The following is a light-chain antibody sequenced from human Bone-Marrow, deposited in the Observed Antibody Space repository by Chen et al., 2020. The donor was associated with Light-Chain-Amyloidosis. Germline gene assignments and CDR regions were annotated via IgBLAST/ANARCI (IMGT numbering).Light chain of an antibody. J-gene: IGLJ1*01. CDR1: SSNIGINY. CDR3: AAWDGSPSSYG. CDR2: RNN. V-gene: IGLV1-47*01. Sequence: QSVLTQPPSASGTPGQRVTISCSGASSNIGINYVYWYQHFPGAAPNLLIHRNNPRPSGVRDPFAASKCGTAAFLATSGLRAEDEDADDWAAWDGSPSSYGFGTGTKVIVL.